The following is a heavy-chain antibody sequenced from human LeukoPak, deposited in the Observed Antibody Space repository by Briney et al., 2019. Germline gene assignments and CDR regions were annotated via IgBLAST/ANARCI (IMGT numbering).Heavy chain of an antibody. V-gene: IGHV1-69*13. D-gene: IGHD5-12*01. J-gene: IGHJ3*02. CDR2: IIPIFGTA. CDR3: ARAYSGYEDDAFDI. Sequence: ASVTVSCKASGGTFSSYAISWVRQAPGQGLEWMGGIIPIFGTANYAQKFQGRVTITADESTSTAYMELSSLRSEDTAVYYCARAYSGYEDDAFDIWGQGTMVTVSS. CDR1: GGTFSSYA.